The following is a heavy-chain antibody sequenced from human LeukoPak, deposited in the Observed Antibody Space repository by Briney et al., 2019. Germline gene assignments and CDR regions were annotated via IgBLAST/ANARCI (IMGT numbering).Heavy chain of an antibody. V-gene: IGHV1-2*06. Sequence: GASVKVSCKASGYTFTGYYMHWVRQAPGQGLEWTGRINPNSGGTNYAQKFQGRVTLTRDTSISTAYMELSRLRSDDTAVYYCARDPPRHIVVVTAINDYWGQGTLVTVSS. D-gene: IGHD2-21*02. CDR1: GYTFTGYY. CDR2: INPNSGGT. J-gene: IGHJ4*02. CDR3: ARDPPRHIVVVTAINDY.